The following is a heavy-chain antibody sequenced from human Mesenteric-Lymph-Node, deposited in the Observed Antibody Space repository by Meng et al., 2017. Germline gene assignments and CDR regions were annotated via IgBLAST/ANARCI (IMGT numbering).Heavy chain of an antibody. CDR3: ARVAAAGTFSADY. CDR1: GGSISSSSYY. Sequence: SETLSLTCTVSGGSISSSSYYWGWIRQPPGKGLEWIGSIYYSGSTYYNPSLKSRVTISVDTSKNQFSLKLSSVTAADTAVYYCARVAAAGTFSADYWGQGTLVTVSS. CDR2: IYYSGST. J-gene: IGHJ4*02. D-gene: IGHD6-13*01. V-gene: IGHV4-39*07.